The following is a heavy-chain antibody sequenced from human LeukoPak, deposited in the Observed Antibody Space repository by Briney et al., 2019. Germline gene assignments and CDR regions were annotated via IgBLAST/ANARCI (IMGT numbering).Heavy chain of an antibody. V-gene: IGHV3-33*06. J-gene: IGHJ4*02. D-gene: IGHD6-19*01. CDR3: AKEQYSSGWYNFDY. CDR2: IWYDGSNK. Sequence: GGSLRLSCAASGFTFSSCGFNWVRQAPGKGLEWVAVIWYDGSNKYYADSVKGRFTISRDNSKNTLYLQMNSLRAEDTAVYYCAKEQYSSGWYNFDYWGQGTLVTVSS. CDR1: GFTFSSCG.